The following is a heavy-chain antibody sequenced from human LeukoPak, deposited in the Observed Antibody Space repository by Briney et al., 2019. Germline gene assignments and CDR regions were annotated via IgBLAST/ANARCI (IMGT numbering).Heavy chain of an antibody. CDR1: GFTFSDYY. D-gene: IGHD2-2*01. J-gene: IGHJ4*02. V-gene: IGHV3-11*04. CDR2: ISSSSSTI. CDR3: ARGQPIRYCSSTSCLTPVDY. Sequence: GGSLRLSCAASGFTFSDYYMSWIRQAPGKGLEWVSYISSSSSTIYYADSLKGRFTISRDNAKNSLYLQMNSLRAEDTAVYYCARGQPIRYCSSTSCLTPVDYWGQGTLVTVSS.